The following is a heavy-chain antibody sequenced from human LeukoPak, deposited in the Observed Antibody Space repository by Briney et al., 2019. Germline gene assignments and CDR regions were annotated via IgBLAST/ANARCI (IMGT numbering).Heavy chain of an antibody. J-gene: IGHJ3*02. D-gene: IGHD3-3*01. CDR2: IYYSGGT. V-gene: IGHV4-59*01. Sequence: SETLSLTCIVSGGSLSNYYWTWIRQPPGKGLEWIGYIYYSGGTNYNPSLKSRVTILVDTSKNQFSLKLGSVTAADTAVYYCARGRFLDAFDIWGQGTMVTVSS. CDR1: GGSLSNYY. CDR3: ARGRFLDAFDI.